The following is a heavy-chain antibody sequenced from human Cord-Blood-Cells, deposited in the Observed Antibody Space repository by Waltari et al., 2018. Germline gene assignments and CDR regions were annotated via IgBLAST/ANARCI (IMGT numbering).Heavy chain of an antibody. Sequence: EVQLLESGGGLVQPGGSLRLSCAASGFTFRRYAMSWVRQAPGKGLEWVSAISGSGGSTYYADSVKGRFTISRDNSKNTLYLQMNSLRAEDTAVYYCARYSGSYPSLFDYWGQGTLVTVSS. CDR2: ISGSGGST. J-gene: IGHJ4*02. CDR1: GFTFRRYA. D-gene: IGHD1-26*01. V-gene: IGHV3-23*01. CDR3: ARYSGSYPSLFDY.